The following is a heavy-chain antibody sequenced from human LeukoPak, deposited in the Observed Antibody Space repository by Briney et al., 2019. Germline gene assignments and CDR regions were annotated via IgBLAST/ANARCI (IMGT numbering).Heavy chain of an antibody. Sequence: GESLKISCKGSGYSFTTYWIAWVRQMPGKGLEWMGIIYPGDSDTRYSPSFQGQVTISVDKSISTAFLQWSSLKASDTAMYYCARARFCSSGTCYAENWGQGTLVTVSS. V-gene: IGHV5-51*01. CDR2: IYPGDSDT. CDR1: GYSFTTYW. D-gene: IGHD2-15*01. J-gene: IGHJ4*02. CDR3: ARARFCSSGTCYAEN.